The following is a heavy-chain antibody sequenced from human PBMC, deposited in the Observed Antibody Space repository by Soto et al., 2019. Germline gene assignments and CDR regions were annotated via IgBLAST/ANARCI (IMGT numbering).Heavy chain of an antibody. J-gene: IGHJ6*02. CDR3: ARHNYDSSGTAVDV. Sequence: SETLSLTCAVYGGSFSDYSWTWIRQPPGKGLEWIGEINHSGSTYYNPSLKSRVTISVDTSKNQFSLKLTSVTAADTAVYYCARHNYDSSGTAVDVWGQGTTVTVSS. CDR1: GGSFSDYS. CDR2: INHSGST. D-gene: IGHD3-22*01. V-gene: IGHV4-34*01.